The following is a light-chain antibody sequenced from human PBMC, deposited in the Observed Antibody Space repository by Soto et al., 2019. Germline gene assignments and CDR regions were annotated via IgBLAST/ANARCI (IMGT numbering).Light chain of an antibody. Sequence: QSALTQPASVSGSPGQSITISCTGTSSDVGGYNYVSWYQQHPGKAPKLMIYDVSNRPSGVSNRFSGSKSGNTASLTISGLQAEDEADYYCSSYTSRSTYVVFGGVTKLTVL. V-gene: IGLV2-14*01. CDR1: SSDVGGYNY. J-gene: IGLJ2*01. CDR2: DVS. CDR3: SSYTSRSTYVV.